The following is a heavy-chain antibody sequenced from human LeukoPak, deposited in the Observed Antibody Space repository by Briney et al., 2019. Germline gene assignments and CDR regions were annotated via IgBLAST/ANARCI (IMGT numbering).Heavy chain of an antibody. CDR3: ANAGRDSSSTISCGMDV. D-gene: IGHD6-13*01. J-gene: IGHJ6*02. CDR1: GITFSTYG. Sequence: GGSLRLSCAASGITFSTYGMYWVRQAPGKGLEWVAVISHDGNNKYYADSVKGRFTISRDNSRNTLYLQMNSLGAEDTAVYYCANAGRDSSSTISCGMDVWGQGTTVTVSS. V-gene: IGHV3-30*18. CDR2: ISHDGNNK.